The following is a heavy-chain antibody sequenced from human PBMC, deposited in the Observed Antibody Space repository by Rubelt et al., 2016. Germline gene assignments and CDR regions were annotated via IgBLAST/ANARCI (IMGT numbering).Heavy chain of an antibody. CDR2: IIHGGRT. CDR1: GGSVSGYF. J-gene: IGHJ3*02. D-gene: IGHD5-18*01. CDR3: ARDSIQRLGAFDI. V-gene: IGHV4-34*12. Sequence: QVQLQQWGAGLLKPSETLSLTCAVYGGSVSGYFWTWIRQAPGKGLEWIGTIIHGGRTNYNASLKSRVTTSVDTSKKQFSLKLSSVTAADTAMYYCARDSIQRLGAFDIWGLGTMVTVSS.